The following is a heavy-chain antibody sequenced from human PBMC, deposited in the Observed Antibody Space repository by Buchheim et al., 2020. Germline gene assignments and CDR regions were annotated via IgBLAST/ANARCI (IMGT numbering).Heavy chain of an antibody. V-gene: IGHV3-30-3*01. J-gene: IGHJ6*02. CDR1: GFIFSSYA. CDR3: ARDLGLTIFGVDFYGMDV. CDR2: ISHDGTNK. Sequence: QVQLVESGGGVVQPGRSLRLSCAASGFIFSSYAMHWVRQAPGKGLEWVAVISHDGTNKYYADSVKGRFTIYRDTSKNTLYLEMNSLRAEDTAVYYCARDLGLTIFGVDFYGMDVWGQGTT. D-gene: IGHD3-3*01.